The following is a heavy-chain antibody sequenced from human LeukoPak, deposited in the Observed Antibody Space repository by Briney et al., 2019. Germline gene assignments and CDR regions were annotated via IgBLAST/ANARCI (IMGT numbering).Heavy chain of an antibody. CDR1: GGSISSGGYS. CDR2: IYYSGST. Sequence: PSQTLSLTCAVSGGSISSGGYSWSWIRQPPGKGLEWIGYIYYSGSTYYNPSLKSRVTISVDTSKNQFSLKLSSVTAAGTAVYYCARGLIAVAGTAEYFQHWGQGTLVTVSS. D-gene: IGHD6-19*01. J-gene: IGHJ1*01. CDR3: ARGLIAVAGTAEYFQH. V-gene: IGHV4-30-4*07.